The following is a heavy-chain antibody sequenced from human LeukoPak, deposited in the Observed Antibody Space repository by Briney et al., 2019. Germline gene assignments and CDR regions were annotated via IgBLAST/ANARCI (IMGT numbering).Heavy chain of an antibody. CDR3: ARDQVARDIVVVLTATGTIDY. V-gene: IGHV1-2*02. D-gene: IGHD2-15*01. CDR2: INPNSGDT. CDR1: GYTFTGYY. J-gene: IGHJ4*02. Sequence: ASVKVSCKASGYTFTGYYLHWVRQAPGQGLEWMGWINPNSGDTTYAQKFQGRVTMTRDTSISAAYMELSSLRSDDTAVYYCARDQVARDIVVVLTATGTIDYWGQGTLVTVSS.